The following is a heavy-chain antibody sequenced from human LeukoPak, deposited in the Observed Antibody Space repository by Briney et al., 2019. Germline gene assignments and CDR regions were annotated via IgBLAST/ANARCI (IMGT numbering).Heavy chain of an antibody. V-gene: IGHV1-3*01. CDR2: INAGNGNT. D-gene: IGHD2-21*02. J-gene: IGHJ6*02. CDR1: GYTFTSYA. CDR3: ARGQDDCRAHIYYYGMDV. Sequence: GASVKVSCKASGYTFTSYAMHWVRQAPGQRLEWMGWINAGNGNTKYSQKFQGRVTITRDTSASTAYMELSSLRSEDTAVYYCARGQDDCRAHIYYYGMDVWGQGTLVTVSS.